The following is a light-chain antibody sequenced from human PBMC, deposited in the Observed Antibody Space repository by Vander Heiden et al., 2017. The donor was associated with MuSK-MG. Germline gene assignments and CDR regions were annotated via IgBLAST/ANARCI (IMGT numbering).Light chain of an antibody. V-gene: IGLV1-44*01. Sequence: QSALTQPPSASGTPGQRVTISCSGSRSNIGSNTVNWYQQLPGTAPKLLLYTNNQRPSGVPGRFSGSKAGTSASLAISGLQSEDEADDYCAAWDDRLDGVVFGGGTKLTVL. CDR2: TNN. CDR1: RSNIGSNT. J-gene: IGLJ2*01. CDR3: AAWDDRLDGVV.